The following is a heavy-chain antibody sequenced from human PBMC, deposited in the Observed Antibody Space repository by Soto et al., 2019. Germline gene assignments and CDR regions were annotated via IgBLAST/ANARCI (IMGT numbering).Heavy chain of an antibody. CDR3: ARWGMVRGVILQH. CDR2: IYYSGST. V-gene: IGHV4-31*03. D-gene: IGHD3-10*01. CDR1: GGSISSGGYY. J-gene: IGHJ1*01. Sequence: TLSLTCTVSGGSISSGGYYWSWIRQHPGKGLEWIGYIYYSGSTYYNPSLKSRVTISVDTSKNQFSLKLSSVTAADTAVYYCARWGMVRGVILQHWGQGTLVTVSS.